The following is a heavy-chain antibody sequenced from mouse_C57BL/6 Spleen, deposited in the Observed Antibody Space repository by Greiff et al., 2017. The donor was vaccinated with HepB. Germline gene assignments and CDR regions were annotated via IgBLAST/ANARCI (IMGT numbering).Heavy chain of an antibody. D-gene: IGHD3-2*02. CDR2: ISGGGGNT. CDR1: GFTFSSYT. V-gene: IGHV5-9*01. J-gene: IGHJ2*01. Sequence: VMLVESGGGLVKPGGSLKLSCAASGFTFSSYTMSWVCQTPEKRLEWVATISGGGGNTYYPDSVKGRFTISRDNAKNTLYLKMSSLRSEDTALYYCARQLRLNYFDYWGQGTTLTDST. CDR3: ARQLRLNYFDY.